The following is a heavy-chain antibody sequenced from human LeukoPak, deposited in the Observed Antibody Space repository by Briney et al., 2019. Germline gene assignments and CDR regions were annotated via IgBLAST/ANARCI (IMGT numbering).Heavy chain of an antibody. D-gene: IGHD3-22*01. J-gene: IGHJ4*02. CDR2: IIHNLGIA. CDR1: GGTFSSYA. CDR3: ASTEEAPASSGKPFD. Sequence: SVKVSRKASGGTFSSYAISWVRQSPGQRLEWRGRIIHNLGIANYAQSFQGRVTINAGNSTSTAYLELSSLRYEDTAVYYCASTEEAPASSGKPFDWGQGTLVTVSS. V-gene: IGHV1-69*04.